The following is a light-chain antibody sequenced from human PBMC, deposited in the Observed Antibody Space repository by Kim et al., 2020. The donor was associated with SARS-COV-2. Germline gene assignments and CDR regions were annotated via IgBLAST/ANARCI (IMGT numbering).Light chain of an antibody. CDR2: XVS. Sequence: SIAVSCTXTSXTVGXXNFXXXYQXXXGKAPXXMIXXVSKRPSGVSNRFSGSKSGNTASLTISGLQAXXEADYYCSSXTSSSTLVFGGGTXL. V-gene: IGLV2-14*03. CDR3: SSXTSSSTLV. CDR1: SXTVGXXNF. J-gene: IGLJ2*01.